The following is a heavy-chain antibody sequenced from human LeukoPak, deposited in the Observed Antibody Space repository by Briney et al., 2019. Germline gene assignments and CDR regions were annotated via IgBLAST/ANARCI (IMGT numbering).Heavy chain of an antibody. CDR2: IYYSGST. D-gene: IGHD3-9*01. CDR1: GGSISSGGYY. J-gene: IGHJ6*02. Sequence: SQTLSLTCTVSGGSISSGGYYWSWIRQHPGKGLEWIGYIYYSGSTYYKPSLKSRVTISVDTSKNQFSLKLSSVTAADTAVYYCARAPGILTGYTSHYYYGMDVWGQGTTVTVSS. V-gene: IGHV4-31*03. CDR3: ARAPGILTGYTSHYYYGMDV.